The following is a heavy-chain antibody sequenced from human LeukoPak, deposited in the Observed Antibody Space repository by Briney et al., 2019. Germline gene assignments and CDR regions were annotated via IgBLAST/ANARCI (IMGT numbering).Heavy chain of an antibody. V-gene: IGHV3-21*01. Sequence: GGSLRLSCAASGFTFSSYIMNWVRQAPGKGLEWVSSISSSSYIYYADSVKGRFTISRDNAKNSLYLQMNSLRAEDTAVYYCARDLTGTRGYWGQGTLVTVSS. CDR1: GFTFSSYI. CDR2: ISSSSYI. J-gene: IGHJ4*02. D-gene: IGHD1-20*01. CDR3: ARDLTGTRGY.